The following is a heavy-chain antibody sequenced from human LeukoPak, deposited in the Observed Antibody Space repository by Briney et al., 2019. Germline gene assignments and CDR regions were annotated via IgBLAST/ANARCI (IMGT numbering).Heavy chain of an antibody. D-gene: IGHD1-26*01. CDR3: ASLYSGSYDTGSFDYFNY. CDR1: GGSISSYY. CDR2: MYYSGST. J-gene: IGHJ4*02. V-gene: IGHV4-59*12. Sequence: SETLSLTCTVSGGSISSYYWSWIWQPPGKGLEWIGCMYYSGSTNYNPSLKSRVTISVDTSKNQFSLKLSSVTAADTAVYYCASLYSGSYDTGSFDYFNYWGQGTLVTVSS.